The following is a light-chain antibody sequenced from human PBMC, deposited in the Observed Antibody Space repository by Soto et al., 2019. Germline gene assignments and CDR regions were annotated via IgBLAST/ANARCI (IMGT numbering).Light chain of an antibody. J-gene: IGKJ5*01. CDR1: QNINNY. CDR3: QQSHSSPLT. Sequence: DIQMTQSPSSLSASVGDRVTITCRASQNINNYLSWYRQRPGKAPELLIYGASSLHSAVPSRFSGSGSGTDLTLTINSLQPEDFATYYCQQSHSSPLTFGQGTRLEIK. CDR2: GAS. V-gene: IGKV1-39*01.